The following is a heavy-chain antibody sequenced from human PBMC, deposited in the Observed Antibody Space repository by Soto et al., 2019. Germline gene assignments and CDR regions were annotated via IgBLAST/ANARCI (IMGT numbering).Heavy chain of an antibody. Sequence: GGSLRLSCAASGFTFSSYGMHWVRQAPGKGLEWVAVISYDGSNKYYADSVKGRFTISRDNSKNTLYLQMNSLRAEDTAVYYCAKDFRRGLLLGTKKWGNSDYWGQGTLVTVSS. J-gene: IGHJ4*02. D-gene: IGHD3-16*01. V-gene: IGHV3-30*18. CDR1: GFTFSSYG. CDR2: ISYDGSNK. CDR3: AKDFRRGLLLGTKKWGNSDY.